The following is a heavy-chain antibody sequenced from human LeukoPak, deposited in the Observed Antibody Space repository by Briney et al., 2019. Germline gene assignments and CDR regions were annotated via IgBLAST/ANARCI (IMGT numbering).Heavy chain of an antibody. D-gene: IGHD2-15*01. CDR1: GDSISSNHW. CDR3: ARLSLHCSGGSCYRGAFDS. V-gene: IGHV4-4*02. Sequence: SGTLSLTCAVSGDSISSNHWWSWVRQPPGKGLEWIGEIHHSGSTNYNPSLKSRVTISVDKSKNQFSLKLTSVTAADTAAYYCARLSLHCSGGSCYRGAFDSWGQGTLVTVSS. J-gene: IGHJ4*02. CDR2: IHHSGST.